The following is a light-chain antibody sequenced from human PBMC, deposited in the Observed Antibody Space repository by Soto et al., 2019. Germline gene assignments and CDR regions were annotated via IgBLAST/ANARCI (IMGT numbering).Light chain of an antibody. V-gene: IGLV2-23*01. CDR3: CSYAGSSTWV. CDR2: EGS. Sequence: QSALTQPASVSGSPGQXXXXXXTGTSSDVGSYNLVSWYQQHPGKAPKLMIYEGSKRPSGVSKRFSGSKSGNTASLTISGLQAEDEADYYCCSYAGSSTWVFGGGTKLTVL. CDR1: SSDVGSYNL. J-gene: IGLJ3*02.